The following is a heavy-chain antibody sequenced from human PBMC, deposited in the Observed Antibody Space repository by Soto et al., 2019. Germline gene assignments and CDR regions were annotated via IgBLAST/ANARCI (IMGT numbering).Heavy chain of an antibody. V-gene: IGHV3-7*01. CDR1: GFTFSNYW. CDR3: ASVAI. Sequence: EVQLVESGGGLVQPWVSLRLSCAASGFTFSNYWMSWVRQAPGKGLEWVANIKHDGTEKNYVDSVRGRFTISRDNAKNSLDLQMSSLTAEDTAVYYCASVAIWGQGTLVTVSS. J-gene: IGHJ4*02. CDR2: IKHDGTEK. D-gene: IGHD5-12*01.